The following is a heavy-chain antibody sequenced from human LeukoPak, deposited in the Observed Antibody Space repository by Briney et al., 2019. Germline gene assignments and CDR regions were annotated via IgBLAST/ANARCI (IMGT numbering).Heavy chain of an antibody. Sequence: GASVKVSCKASGGTFSSYAISWVRQAPGQGLEWMGGIIPIFGTANYAQKFQGRVTITADKSTSTAYMELSSLRSEDTAVYYCARPDYYDSSGYYYGLDYWGQGTLVTVSS. J-gene: IGHJ4*02. CDR3: ARPDYYDSSGYYYGLDY. V-gene: IGHV1-69*06. D-gene: IGHD3-22*01. CDR1: GGTFSSYA. CDR2: IIPIFGTA.